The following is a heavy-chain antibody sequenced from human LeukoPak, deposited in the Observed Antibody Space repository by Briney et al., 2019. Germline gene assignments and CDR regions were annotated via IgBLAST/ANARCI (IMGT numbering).Heavy chain of an antibody. CDR1: GGSISSGSYY. V-gene: IGHV4-61*02. J-gene: IGHJ4*02. CDR3: ARAGYCSGGSCHPIFDY. Sequence: NPSETLSLTCTVSGGSISSGSYYWSWIRQPAVKGLEWIGRIYTSGSTNYNPSLKSRVTISVDTSKNQFSLKLSSVTAADTAVYYCARAGYCSGGSCHPIFDYWGQGTLVTVSS. D-gene: IGHD2-15*01. CDR2: IYTSGST.